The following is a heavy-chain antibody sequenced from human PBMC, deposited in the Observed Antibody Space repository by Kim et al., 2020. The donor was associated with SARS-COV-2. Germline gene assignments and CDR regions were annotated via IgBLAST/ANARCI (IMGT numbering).Heavy chain of an antibody. CDR2: IYYSGST. CDR3: ARRIWFGELFIDY. D-gene: IGHD3-10*01. Sequence: SETLSLTCTVSGGSISSSSYYWGWIRQPPGKGLEWIGSIYYSGSTYYNPSLKSRVTISVDTSKNQFSLKLSSVTAADTAVYYCARRIWFGELFIDYWGQG. J-gene: IGHJ4*02. CDR1: GGSISSSSYY. V-gene: IGHV4-39*01.